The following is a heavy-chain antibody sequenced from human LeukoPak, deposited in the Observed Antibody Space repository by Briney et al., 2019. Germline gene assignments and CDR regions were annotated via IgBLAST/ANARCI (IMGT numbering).Heavy chain of an antibody. Sequence: SGGSLRLSCAASGFTFSTYWMSWVRQAPGRGLEWVANIKEDGSEEYYMGSVKGRFTISRDNAKNSLYLQMKSLGVEDTAVYYCVRDGTYYDYSGGYLPNLWGQGTLVIVSS. CDR3: VRDGTYYDYSGGYLPNL. J-gene: IGHJ4*02. D-gene: IGHD3-16*01. V-gene: IGHV3-7*01. CDR2: IKEDGSEE. CDR1: GFTFSTYW.